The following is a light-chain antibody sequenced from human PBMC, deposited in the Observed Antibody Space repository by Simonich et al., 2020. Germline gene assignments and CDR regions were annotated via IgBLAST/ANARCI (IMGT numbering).Light chain of an antibody. CDR2: DVS. J-gene: IGLJ2*01. V-gene: IGLV2-14*01. CDR3: SSYTSSSTLV. CDR1: SSDVGGYNY. Sequence: QSALTQPASVSGSPGQSITISCTGTSSDVGGYNYVSWYQQHPGKAPKLMIYDVSKRPSGVSKRVSGSKSVNTASLTISGLQAEDEADYYCSSYTSSSTLVFGGGTKLTVL.